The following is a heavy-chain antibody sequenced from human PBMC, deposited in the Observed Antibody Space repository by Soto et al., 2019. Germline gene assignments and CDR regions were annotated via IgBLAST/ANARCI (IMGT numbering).Heavy chain of an antibody. V-gene: IGHV3-23*01. CDR3: AKEAVASEQVPIPGDS. CDR2: ISGSGSMK. J-gene: IGHJ4*02. Sequence: GGSLRLSCTASGLTFRKYAMTWVRQAPGRGLEWVSGISGSGSMKYYADSVKGRFTISRDNSKNMLFLQMDSLRDEDTAMYHCAKEAVASEQVPIPGDSWGQGTLVTVSS. CDR1: GLTFRKYA. D-gene: IGHD2-15*01.